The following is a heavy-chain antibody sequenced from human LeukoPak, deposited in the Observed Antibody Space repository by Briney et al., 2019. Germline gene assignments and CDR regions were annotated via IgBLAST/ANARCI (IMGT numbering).Heavy chain of an antibody. CDR1: GGSISRYY. D-gene: IGHD7-27*01. Sequence: SETLSLTCTVSGGSISRYYWSWIRQPPGKGLEWIGYIYYSGSTNYNPSLKSRLSISLDTSRNQFSLKLSSVTAADTAVYYCASRKLGNDYWGQGTLVTVSS. CDR2: IYYSGST. J-gene: IGHJ4*02. CDR3: ASRKLGNDY. V-gene: IGHV4-59*01.